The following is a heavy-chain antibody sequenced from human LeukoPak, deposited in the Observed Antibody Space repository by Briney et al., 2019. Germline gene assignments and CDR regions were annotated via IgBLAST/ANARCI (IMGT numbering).Heavy chain of an antibody. D-gene: IGHD6-13*01. V-gene: IGHV4-31*03. Sequence: SETLSLTCTVSGGSISSCGYYWRWIRQHPGKGLEWIGYIYYSGSTYYNPSLKSRVTISVDTSKNQFSLKLSSVTAADTAVYYCARDQGPLGASLGIAAAGLAFDIWGQGTMATVSS. CDR2: IYYSGST. CDR1: GGSISSCGYY. CDR3: ARDQGPLGASLGIAAAGLAFDI. J-gene: IGHJ3*02.